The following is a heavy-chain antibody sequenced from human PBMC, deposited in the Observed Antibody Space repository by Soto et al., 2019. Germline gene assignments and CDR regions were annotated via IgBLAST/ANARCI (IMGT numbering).Heavy chain of an antibody. Sequence: SETLSLTCTVSGGSISSGGYYWSWIRQHPGRGLEWIGYIYYSGSTYYSPSLKSRVTISVDTSKNQFSLKLGSVTAADTAVYYCASWRWGSYLPIYFDYWGQGTLVTVSS. CDR1: GGSISSGGYY. V-gene: IGHV4-31*03. D-gene: IGHD3-16*02. CDR2: IYYSGST. J-gene: IGHJ4*02. CDR3: ASWRWGSYLPIYFDY.